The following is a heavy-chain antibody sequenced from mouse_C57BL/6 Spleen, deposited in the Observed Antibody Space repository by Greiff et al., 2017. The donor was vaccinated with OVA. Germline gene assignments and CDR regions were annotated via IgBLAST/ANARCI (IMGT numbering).Heavy chain of an antibody. Sequence: VQLQQSGAELVRPGASVTLSCKASGYTFTDYEMHWVKQTPVHGLEWIGVIDPETGGTTSNQKFKGKAILTADKSSCTAYMELRSLTSEDSSVCYCTRYHYYSNCHFDYWGQGATLTVSS. D-gene: IGHD2-5*01. CDR2: IDPETGGT. V-gene: IGHV1-15*01. J-gene: IGHJ2*01. CDR3: TRYHYYSNCHFDY. CDR1: GYTFTDYE.